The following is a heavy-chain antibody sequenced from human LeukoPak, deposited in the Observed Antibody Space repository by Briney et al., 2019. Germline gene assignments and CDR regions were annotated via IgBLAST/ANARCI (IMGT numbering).Heavy chain of an antibody. CDR3: ARVPKRRYDSSGYYLDY. J-gene: IGHJ4*02. CDR1: GLTFSSYS. V-gene: IGHV3-21*01. CDR2: ISSSSSSYI. D-gene: IGHD3-22*01. Sequence: PGGSLRLSCAASGLTFSSYSMNWVRQAPGKGLEWVSSISSSSSSYIYYADSVKGRFTISRDNAKNSLYLQMNSLRAEDTAVYYCARVPKRRYDSSGYYLDYWGQGTLVTVSS.